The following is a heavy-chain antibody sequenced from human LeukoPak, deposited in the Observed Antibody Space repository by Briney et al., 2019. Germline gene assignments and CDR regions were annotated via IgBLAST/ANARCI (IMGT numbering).Heavy chain of an antibody. Sequence: GGSLRLSCAASGFTFSSYAMTWVRQAPGKGLQWVSAISGSGVSTYYADSVKGRFTISRDNAKNSLYLQMNSLRAEDTAVYYCARDYYYDSSGIPQFDYWGQGTLVTVSS. J-gene: IGHJ4*02. V-gene: IGHV3-23*01. CDR3: ARDYYYDSSGIPQFDY. D-gene: IGHD3-22*01. CDR1: GFTFSSYA. CDR2: ISGSGVST.